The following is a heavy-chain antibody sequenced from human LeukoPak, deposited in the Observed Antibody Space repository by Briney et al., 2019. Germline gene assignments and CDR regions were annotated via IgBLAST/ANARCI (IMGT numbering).Heavy chain of an antibody. D-gene: IGHD2-15*01. CDR1: GFTFSSYA. CDR2: ISGSGGST. Sequence: GGSLRLSCAASGFTFSSYAMSWVRRAPGKGLEWVSAISGSGGSTYYADSVKGRFTISRDNSKNTLYLQMNSLRAEDTAVYYCAKDLQLVALVVVAATRPGPFDYWGQGTLVTVSS. V-gene: IGHV3-23*01. J-gene: IGHJ4*02. CDR3: AKDLQLVALVVVAATRPGPFDY.